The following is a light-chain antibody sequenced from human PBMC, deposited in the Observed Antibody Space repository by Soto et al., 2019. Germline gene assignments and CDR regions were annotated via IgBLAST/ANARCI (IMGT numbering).Light chain of an antibody. V-gene: IGKV3-20*01. J-gene: IGKJ1*01. Sequence: EIVLTQSTGTLSVSPGERATLSCRASQSISSNHLAWYQQKPGQAPSLLMYGASSRATGIPDRFSGSGSGTDFTLTISRLEPEDSAIYCCQQYVSWTFGQGTKVEIK. CDR3: QQYVSWT. CDR2: GAS. CDR1: QSISSNH.